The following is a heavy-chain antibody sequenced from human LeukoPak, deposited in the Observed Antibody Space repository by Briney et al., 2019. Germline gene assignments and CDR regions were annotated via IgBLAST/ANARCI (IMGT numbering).Heavy chain of an antibody. CDR2: INSDGSST. V-gene: IGHV3-74*01. D-gene: IGHD3-3*01. CDR3: ARGLTIFGVVNDAFDI. CDR1: GFTFSNYW. J-gene: IGHJ3*02. Sequence: VGSLRLSCAASGFTFSNYWMHWVRQAPGKGLVWVSLINSDGSSTIYADSVKGRFTISRDNAKNTLYLQMNSLRAEDTAVYYCARGLTIFGVVNDAFDIWGQGTMVTVSS.